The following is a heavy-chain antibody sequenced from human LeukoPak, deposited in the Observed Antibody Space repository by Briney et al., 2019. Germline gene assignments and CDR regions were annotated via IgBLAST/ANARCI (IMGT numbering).Heavy chain of an antibody. V-gene: IGHV3-72*01. Sequence: GGSLRLSCAASGFTFSDHYMDWVGQAAGKGLEWVGSIRNKANSYTTEYAASVKGRFTISRDDSKNSLYLQMNSLKTEDTAVYYCAKGSTSWLYFDYWGQGTLVTVSS. D-gene: IGHD6-13*01. CDR2: IRNKANSYTT. CDR3: AKGSTSWLYFDY. J-gene: IGHJ4*02. CDR1: GFTFSDHY.